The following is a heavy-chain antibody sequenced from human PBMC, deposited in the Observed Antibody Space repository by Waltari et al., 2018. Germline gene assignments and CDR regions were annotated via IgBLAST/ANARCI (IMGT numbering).Heavy chain of an antibody. CDR1: GGSISSYY. Sequence: QVQLQESGPGLVKPSETLSLTCTVSGGSISSYYWSWIRQPAGQGMEWIGRIYTSGSTNYSPSLKSRVTKSVDTSKNQFSLKLSSVTAADTAVYYCARETVRGAVDYWGQGTLVTVSS. D-gene: IGHD3-10*01. V-gene: IGHV4-4*07. CDR2: IYTSGST. J-gene: IGHJ4*02. CDR3: ARETVRGAVDY.